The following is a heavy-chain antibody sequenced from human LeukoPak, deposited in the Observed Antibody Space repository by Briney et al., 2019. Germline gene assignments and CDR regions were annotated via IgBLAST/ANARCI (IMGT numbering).Heavy chain of an antibody. CDR1: GFTFSSYW. CDR3: ARGTRDGYLLN. Sequence: GGSLRLSCAASGFTFSSYWMHWVRQAPGKGLVWVSRINSDGSSTSYADSVKGRFTISRDNAKNTLYLQMNSLRAEDTAVYYCARGTRDGYLLNWGQGTLVTVSS. D-gene: IGHD5-24*01. CDR2: INSDGSST. J-gene: IGHJ4*02. V-gene: IGHV3-74*01.